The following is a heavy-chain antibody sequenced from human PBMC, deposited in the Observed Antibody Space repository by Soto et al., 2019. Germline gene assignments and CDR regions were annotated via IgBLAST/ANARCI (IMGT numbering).Heavy chain of an antibody. Sequence: GGSLRLSCAASGFTFSSYDMHWVRQATGKGLEWVSAIGTAGDTYYPGSVKGRFTISRENAKNSLYLQMNSLRAGDTAVYYCARSPSRSGWYPYYYYMDVWGKGTTVTVSS. D-gene: IGHD6-19*01. CDR2: IGTAGDT. CDR3: ARSPSRSGWYPYYYYMDV. J-gene: IGHJ6*03. V-gene: IGHV3-13*01. CDR1: GFTFSSYD.